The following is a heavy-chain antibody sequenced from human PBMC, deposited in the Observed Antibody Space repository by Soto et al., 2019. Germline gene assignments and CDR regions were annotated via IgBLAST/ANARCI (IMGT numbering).Heavy chain of an antibody. V-gene: IGHV1-69*02. CDR3: TRGWFGEFVYYFDY. CDR2: IIPNLGIA. D-gene: IGHD3-10*01. CDR1: GGTFSSYT. J-gene: IGHJ4*02. Sequence: SVKVSCKASGGTFSSYTISWVRQAPGQGLEWMGRIIPNLGIANYAQKLQGRVTMTADTSTSTAYMDLRSLTSDDTAVYYCTRGWFGEFVYYFDYWGQGTLVTVSS.